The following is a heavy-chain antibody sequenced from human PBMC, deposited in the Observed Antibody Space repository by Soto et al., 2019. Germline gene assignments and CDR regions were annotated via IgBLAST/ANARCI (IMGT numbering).Heavy chain of an antibody. J-gene: IGHJ5*02. Sequence: QVQLVQSGAEVKKPGASVKGSCKASGYTFTSYAMHWVRQAPGQRLEWMGWINAGNGNTKYSQKFQGRVTITRDTSASTAYMELSSLRSEDTAVYYCARTGSSGWYDQPFDPWGQGTLVTVSS. CDR2: INAGNGNT. V-gene: IGHV1-3*01. CDR3: ARTGSSGWYDQPFDP. D-gene: IGHD6-19*01. CDR1: GYTFTSYA.